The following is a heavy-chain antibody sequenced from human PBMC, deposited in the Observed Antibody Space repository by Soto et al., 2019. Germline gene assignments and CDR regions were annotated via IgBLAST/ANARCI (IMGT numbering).Heavy chain of an antibody. V-gene: IGHV4-31*03. Sequence: PSETLSLTCTVSGGSISSGGYCWSWIRHHPGKGLEWIGYIYYSGSTYYNPSLKSRVTISVDTSKNQFSLKLSSVTAADTAVYYCAREGVSSSWYNYYGMDVWSQGTTGTVSS. CDR2: IYYSGST. J-gene: IGHJ6*02. CDR1: GGSISSGGYC. D-gene: IGHD6-13*01. CDR3: AREGVSSSWYNYYGMDV.